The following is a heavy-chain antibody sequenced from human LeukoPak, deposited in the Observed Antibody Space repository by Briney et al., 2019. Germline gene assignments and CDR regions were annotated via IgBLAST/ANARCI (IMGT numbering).Heavy chain of an antibody. CDR2: IYYSGRT. V-gene: IGHV4-39*01. D-gene: IGHD3-22*01. J-gene: IGHJ5*02. Sequence: SETLSLTCTVSGGSISSSSYYWGWIRQRPGKGLEWIGSIYYSGRTYYNPSLKSRVTISVDTPKNQFSLKLSSVTAADTAVYYCARPLRYDSSGYYYGSYGFDPWGQGTLVTVSS. CDR3: ARPLRYDSSGYYYGSYGFDP. CDR1: GGSISSSSYY.